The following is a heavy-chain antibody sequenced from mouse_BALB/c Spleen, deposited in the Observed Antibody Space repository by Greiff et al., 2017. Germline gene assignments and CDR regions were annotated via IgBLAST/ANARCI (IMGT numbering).Heavy chain of an antibody. CDR2: IWSGGST. D-gene: IGHD1-1*01. CDR3: ARGHYGSSLYWYFDV. Sequence: QVHVKQSGPGLVQPSQSLSITCTVSGFSLTSYGVHWVRQSPGKGLEWLGVIWSGGSTDYNAAFISRLSISKDNSKSQVFFKMNSLQANDTAIYYCARGHYGSSLYWYFDVWGAGTTVTVSS. V-gene: IGHV2-2*02. J-gene: IGHJ1*01. CDR1: GFSLTSYG.